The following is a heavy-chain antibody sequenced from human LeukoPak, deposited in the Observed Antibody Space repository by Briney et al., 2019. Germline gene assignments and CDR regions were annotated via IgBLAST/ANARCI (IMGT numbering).Heavy chain of an antibody. V-gene: IGHV4-4*02. CDR2: IYHSGST. D-gene: IGHD5-18*01. Sequence: SETLSLTCAVSGGSISSRNWWSWVRQPPGKGLEWIGEIYHSGSTNYNPSLKTRVTISVDKSKNQFSLKLSSVTAADTAVYYCARASHDSHFDYWGQGTLVTVSS. CDR3: ARASHDSHFDY. J-gene: IGHJ4*02. CDR1: GGSISSRNW.